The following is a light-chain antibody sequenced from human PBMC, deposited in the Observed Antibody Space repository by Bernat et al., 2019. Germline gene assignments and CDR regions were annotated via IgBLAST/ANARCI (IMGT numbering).Light chain of an antibody. V-gene: IGKV1-5*03. CDR1: QSIGRW. CDR3: QQYNSYSRT. Sequence: DIQMTQSPSTLSASVGDRVTITCRASQSIGRWLAWYQQKPGKAPKLLIYKASSLESGVPSRFSGSVSGTEFTLTISSLQPDDFATYYCQQYNSYSRTFAQGTKVEIK. CDR2: KAS. J-gene: IGKJ1*01.